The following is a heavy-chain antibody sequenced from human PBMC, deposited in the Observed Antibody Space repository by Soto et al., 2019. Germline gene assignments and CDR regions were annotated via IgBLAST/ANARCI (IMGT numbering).Heavy chain of an antibody. D-gene: IGHD3-22*01. Sequence: QVQLVQSGAEVKKPGSSVKVSCKASGGTFSSYAISWVRQAPGQGLEWMGGIIPIFGTANYAQKFQGRVTITADKSTTTPYMELSSLRSEDTAVYYCARVYRHDSSGYYYGGDAFDISGQGTMVTVSS. CDR1: GGTFSSYA. V-gene: IGHV1-69*06. CDR3: ARVYRHDSSGYYYGGDAFDI. J-gene: IGHJ3*02. CDR2: IIPIFGTA.